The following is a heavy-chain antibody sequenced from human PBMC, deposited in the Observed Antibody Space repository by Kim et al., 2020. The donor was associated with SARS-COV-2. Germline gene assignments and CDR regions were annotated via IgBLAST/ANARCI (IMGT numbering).Heavy chain of an antibody. V-gene: IGHV3-21*01. CDR3: ARVRVPDYYDSSGYYGGGFDY. CDR1: GFTFSSYS. CDR2: ISSSSYI. D-gene: IGHD3-22*01. J-gene: IGHJ4*02. Sequence: GGSLRLSCAASGFTFSSYSMNWVRQAPGKGLEWVSSISSSSYIYYADSVKGRFTISRDNAKNSLYLQMNSLRAEDTAVYYCARVRVPDYYDSSGYYGGGFDYWGQGTLVTVSA.